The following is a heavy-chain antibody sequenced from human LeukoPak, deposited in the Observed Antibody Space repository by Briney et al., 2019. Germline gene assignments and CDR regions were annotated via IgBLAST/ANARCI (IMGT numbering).Heavy chain of an antibody. V-gene: IGHV4-34*01. CDR2: INHSGST. CDR1: GGSFSGYY. D-gene: IGHD2-2*01. Sequence: SETLSLTCAVYGGSFSGYYWSWIRQPPGKGLEWIGEINHSGSTNYNPSLKSRVTISVDTSKNQFSLQLSPVTAADTAVYYCAREIRVVVPAGILRFDPWGQGTLLTVSS. J-gene: IGHJ5*02. CDR3: AREIRVVVPAGILRFDP.